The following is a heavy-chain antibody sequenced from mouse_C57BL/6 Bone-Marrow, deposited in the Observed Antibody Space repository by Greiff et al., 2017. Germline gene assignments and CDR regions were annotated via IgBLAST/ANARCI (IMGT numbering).Heavy chain of an antibody. V-gene: IGHV1-81*01. Sequence: VQGVESGAELARPGASVKLSCKASGYTFTSYGISWVKQRTGQGLEWIGEIYPRSGNTYYNEKFKGKATLAADKSSSTAYLELRSLTSEDSAVYFCARSGWLLRYTMDFGGQGTSVTVSS. CDR1: GYTFTSYG. J-gene: IGHJ4*01. D-gene: IGHD2-3*01. CDR2: IYPRSGNT. CDR3: ARSGWLLRYTMDF.